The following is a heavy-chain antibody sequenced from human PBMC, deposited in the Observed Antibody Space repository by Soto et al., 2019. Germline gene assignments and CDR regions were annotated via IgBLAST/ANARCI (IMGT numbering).Heavy chain of an antibody. V-gene: IGHV3-30*18. D-gene: IGHD6-13*01. CDR3: AKQTSGSSWYGGDYYYRDV. Sequence: QVQLVESGGGVVQPGRSLRLSCAASGFTFSSYGMHWVRQAPGKGLEWVAVISYDGSNKYYADSVKGRFTISRDNSKNPLYLQKNSLRAEDTAVYYCAKQTSGSSWYGGDYYYRDVWGKGTTVTVSS. CDR2: ISYDGSNK. CDR1: GFTFSSYG. J-gene: IGHJ6*03.